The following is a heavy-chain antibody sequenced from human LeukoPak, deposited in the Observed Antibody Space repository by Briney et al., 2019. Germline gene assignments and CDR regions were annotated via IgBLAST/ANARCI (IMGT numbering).Heavy chain of an antibody. CDR1: GGSISSSSYY. J-gene: IGHJ4*02. D-gene: IGHD6-13*01. CDR3: ARRGVAAGVFDY. V-gene: IGHV4-39*07. CDR2: IYYSGST. Sequence: PSETPSLTCTVSGGSISSSSYYWGWIRQPPGKGLEWIGSIYYSGSTYYNPSLKSRVTISVDTSKNQFSLKLSSVTAADTAVYYCARRGVAAGVFDYWGQGTLVIVSS.